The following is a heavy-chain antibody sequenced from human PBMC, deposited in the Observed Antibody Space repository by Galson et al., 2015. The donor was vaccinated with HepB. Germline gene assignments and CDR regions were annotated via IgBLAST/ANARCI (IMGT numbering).Heavy chain of an antibody. CDR3: VRDGIVLMVYDKLQY. CDR2: ISYDGSYE. J-gene: IGHJ4*02. D-gene: IGHD2-8*01. CDR1: GFTFSNYA. V-gene: IGHV3-30*04. Sequence: SLRLSCAASGFTFSNYAMHWDRQAPGKGLEWVAVISYDGSYEYHADSVKGRFTISRDNSKNTLYLQMSSLRADDTAVYYCVRDGIVLMVYDKLQYWGQGTLVTVSS.